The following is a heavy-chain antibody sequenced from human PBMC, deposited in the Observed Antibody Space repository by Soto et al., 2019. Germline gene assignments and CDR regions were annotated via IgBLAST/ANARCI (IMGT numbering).Heavy chain of an antibody. Sequence: ASVKVSCKVSGYTLTELSMHWVRQAPGKGLEWMGGFDPEDGETIYAQKFQGRVTMTEDTSTDTAYMELSSLRSEDTAVYYCARGRSSSKSGYYYYGMDVWGQGTTVTVSS. CDR2: FDPEDGET. CDR1: GYTLTELS. D-gene: IGHD6-13*01. V-gene: IGHV1-24*01. CDR3: ARGRSSSKSGYYYYGMDV. J-gene: IGHJ6*02.